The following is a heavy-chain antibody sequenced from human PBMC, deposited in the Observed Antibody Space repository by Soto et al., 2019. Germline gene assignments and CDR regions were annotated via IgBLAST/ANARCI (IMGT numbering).Heavy chain of an antibody. CDR2: TYFRSKWYN. Sequence: PSQTLSLTCAISEDSVSSNTASWNWIRQSPSRGLEWLGRTYFRSKWYNDYAVSVTSRIIINPDTSNNQFSLQLNSVTPEDTAVYFCAKGDNLGPKTGYAFDPWGQGIMVTVSS. J-gene: IGHJ5*02. D-gene: IGHD5-12*01. V-gene: IGHV6-1*01. CDR3: AKGDNLGPKTGYAFDP. CDR1: EDSVSSNTAS.